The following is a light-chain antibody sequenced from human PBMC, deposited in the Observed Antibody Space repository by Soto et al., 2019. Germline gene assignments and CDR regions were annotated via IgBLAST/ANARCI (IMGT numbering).Light chain of an antibody. CDR2: AAS. V-gene: IGKV1-16*01. Sequence: DLEMTQSPSSLSASVGDRVTITCRASQGIGDYLAWFQQKPGRGPKTLISAASNLQDGAPSRFSGRGYGTEFSLTISSLQPDDFATDYCQQYKGYPLTFGGGTKV. CDR1: QGIGDY. CDR3: QQYKGYPLT. J-gene: IGKJ4*01.